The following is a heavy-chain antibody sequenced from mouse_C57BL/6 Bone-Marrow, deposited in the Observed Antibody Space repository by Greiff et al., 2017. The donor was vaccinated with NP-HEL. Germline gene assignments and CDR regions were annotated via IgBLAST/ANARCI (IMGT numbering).Heavy chain of an antibody. Sequence: VQLQQPGAELVMPGASVKLSCKASGYTFTSYWMHWVKQRPGQGLEWIGEIDPSDSYTNYNQKFKGKSTLTVDKSSSTAYMQLSSLSSEDSAVYYCARSGDYYGSSPYAMDYWGQGTSVTVSS. D-gene: IGHD1-1*01. V-gene: IGHV1-69*01. CDR2: IDPSDSYT. J-gene: IGHJ4*01. CDR3: ARSGDYYGSSPYAMDY. CDR1: GYTFTSYW.